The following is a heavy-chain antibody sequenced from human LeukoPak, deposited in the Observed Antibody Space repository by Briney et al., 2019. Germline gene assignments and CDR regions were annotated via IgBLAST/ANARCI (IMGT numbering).Heavy chain of an antibody. J-gene: IGHJ5*02. CDR1: GGSISSSRHY. D-gene: IGHD2-8*01. CDR2: VYYSGTT. V-gene: IGHV4-61*05. CDR3: ARGLIATSNTGPFDP. Sequence: NPSETLSLTCTVSGGSISSSRHYWGWIRQPPGRGLEWIGYVYYSGTTSYNPSLKSRVTISVDTSKNQFSLQLSSVTAADTAVYYCARGLIATSNTGPFDPWGQGTLVTVSS.